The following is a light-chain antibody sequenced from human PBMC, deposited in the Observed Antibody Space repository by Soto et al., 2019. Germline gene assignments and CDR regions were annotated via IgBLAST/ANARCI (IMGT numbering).Light chain of an antibody. V-gene: IGLV2-23*02. CDR2: EVT. CDR1: SSDVGSYNL. CDR3: CSYAGSSTHYV. Sequence: QSVLTQPASVSGSPGQSITISCTGTSSDVGSYNLVSWYQQHPGKAPKLMIFEVTKRPSGVSSLFSGSKSDNTASLTISWLQTVDEADYYCCSYAGSSTHYVFGTGTKVTVL. J-gene: IGLJ1*01.